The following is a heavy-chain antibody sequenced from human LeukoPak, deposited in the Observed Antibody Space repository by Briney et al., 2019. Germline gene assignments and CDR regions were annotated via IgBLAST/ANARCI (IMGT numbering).Heavy chain of an antibody. CDR1: GFTFSSYG. CDR2: ISYDGSNK. Sequence: GGSLRLSCAASGFTFSSYGMHWVRQAPGKGLEWVAVISYDGSNKYYADSVKGRFTISRDNSKNTLYLQMNSLRAEDTAVYYCAKEALDIVVVVAATAYFDYWGQGTLVTVSS. V-gene: IGHV3-30*18. CDR3: AKEALDIVVVVAATAYFDY. D-gene: IGHD2-15*01. J-gene: IGHJ4*02.